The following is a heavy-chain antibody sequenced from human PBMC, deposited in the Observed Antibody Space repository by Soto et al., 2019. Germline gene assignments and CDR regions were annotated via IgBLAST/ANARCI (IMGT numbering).Heavy chain of an antibody. CDR2: IYYSGRT. CDR1: GGSISSGGYY. CDR3: AREEGGGYDHRWFDP. Sequence: QVQLQESGPGLVKPSQTLSLTCTVSGGSISSGGYYWSWIRQHPGKGLEWIGYIYYSGRTYYKPSLKSRVTISVDTSKNQFSLKLGSVTAADTAVYYCAREEGGGYDHRWFDPWGQGTLVTVSS. V-gene: IGHV4-31*03. D-gene: IGHD5-12*01. J-gene: IGHJ5*02.